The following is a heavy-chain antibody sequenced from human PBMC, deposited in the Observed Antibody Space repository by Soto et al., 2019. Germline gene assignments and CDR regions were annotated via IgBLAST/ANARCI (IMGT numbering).Heavy chain of an antibody. D-gene: IGHD4-4*01. CDR2: IWYDGSNK. V-gene: IGHV3-33*01. CDR1: GFTFSSYG. Sequence: PGGSLRLSCAASGFTFSSYGMHWVRQAPGKGLEWVAVIWYDGSNKYYADSVRGRFTISRDNSKNTLYLQMNSLRAEDTALYYCAREIPVTTDNYYYYYRMDVRGQGTTVTVSS. J-gene: IGHJ6*02. CDR3: AREIPVTTDNYYYYYRMDV.